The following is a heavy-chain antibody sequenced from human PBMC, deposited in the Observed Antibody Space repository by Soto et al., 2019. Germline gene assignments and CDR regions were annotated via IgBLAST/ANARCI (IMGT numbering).Heavy chain of an antibody. V-gene: IGHV1-18*01. Sequence: GASVKVACKASGYTFTSYGISWVRQAPGQGLEWMGWISAYNGNTNYAQKLQGRVTMTTDTYTSTAYMDLRSLRSDDTAVYSCARVVDSSGYCFEYWAQGTLVTVSS. CDR3: ARVVDSSGYCFEY. CDR1: GYTFTSYG. CDR2: ISAYNGNT. J-gene: IGHJ4*02. D-gene: IGHD3-22*01.